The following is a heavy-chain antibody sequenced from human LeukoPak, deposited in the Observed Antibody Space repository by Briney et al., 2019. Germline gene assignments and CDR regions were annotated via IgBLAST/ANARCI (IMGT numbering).Heavy chain of an antibody. Sequence: GGSLRLSCAASGFTVSSNYMSWVRQAPGEGLEWVSVIYSGGSTYYADSVKGRFTISRDNSKNTLYLQMNSLRAEDTAVYYCARESSSGYYIDYWGQGTLVTVSS. CDR3: ARESSSGYYIDY. CDR2: IYSGGST. V-gene: IGHV3-53*01. D-gene: IGHD3-22*01. CDR1: GFTVSSNY. J-gene: IGHJ4*02.